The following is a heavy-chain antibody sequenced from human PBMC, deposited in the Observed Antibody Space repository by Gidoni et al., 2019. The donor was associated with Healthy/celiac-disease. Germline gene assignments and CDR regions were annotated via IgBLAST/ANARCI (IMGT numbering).Heavy chain of an antibody. CDR3: ARQSGSYSYFDY. CDR2: ISGSGGST. Sequence: EVQLLESGGGLVQPGGSLRLSCAASGFPFSSYAMSWVRQAPGKGLEWVSAISGSGGSTYYADSVKGRFTISRDNSKNTLYLQMNSLRAEDTAVYYCARQSGSYSYFDYWGQGTLVTVSS. D-gene: IGHD1-26*01. V-gene: IGHV3-23*01. CDR1: GFPFSSYA. J-gene: IGHJ4*02.